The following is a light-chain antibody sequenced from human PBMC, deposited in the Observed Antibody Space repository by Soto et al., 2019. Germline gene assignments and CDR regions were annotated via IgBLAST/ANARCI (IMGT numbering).Light chain of an antibody. V-gene: IGKV1-5*03. CDR3: QHYKHYSWT. CDR2: KPS. Sequence: DIHMTQAPSTLSASVGDRVTFTCRASQSIILWVAWYEQKPGRSPNRLIYKPSSLETGAPSRFSGSGSGTEFTLTISSLQPDDFATYYCQHYKHYSWTVGQGTKVQVK. CDR1: QSIILW. J-gene: IGKJ1*01.